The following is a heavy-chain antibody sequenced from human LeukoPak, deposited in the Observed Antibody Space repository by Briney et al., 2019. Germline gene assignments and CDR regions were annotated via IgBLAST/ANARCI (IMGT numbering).Heavy chain of an antibody. D-gene: IGHD3-3*01. J-gene: IGHJ4*02. Sequence: GGSLRLSCAASGFTFSSYAMSWVRQAPGKGLEWVSALSGSGSSTYYADSVKGRFTISRDNSKNTLYLQMDSLRAEDTAVYYCARDNEWLLYDYWGQGTLVTVSS. V-gene: IGHV3-23*01. CDR1: GFTFSSYA. CDR3: ARDNEWLLYDY. CDR2: LSGSGSST.